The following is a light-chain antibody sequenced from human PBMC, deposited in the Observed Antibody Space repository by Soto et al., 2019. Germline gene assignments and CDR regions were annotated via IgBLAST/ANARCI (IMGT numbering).Light chain of an antibody. CDR2: WAS. CDR1: QSVLYSSNNKNC. J-gene: IGKJ3*01. V-gene: IGKV4-1*01. CDR3: QQSYTTPS. Sequence: DIVMTQSPDSLSVSLGERATINCKSSQSVLYSSNNKNCLAWYQQKPGQSPKLLIYWASTRESGVPDRFSGSGSGTDFTLTISSLQAEDVAVYYCQQSYTTPSLGPGTKVDI.